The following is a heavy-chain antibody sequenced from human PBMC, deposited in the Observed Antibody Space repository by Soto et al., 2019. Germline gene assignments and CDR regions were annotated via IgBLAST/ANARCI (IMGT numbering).Heavy chain of an antibody. D-gene: IGHD6-19*01. J-gene: IGHJ6*02. CDR1: GYSFTSYW. Sequence: PGESLKISCKGSGYSFTSYWIGWVRQMPGKGLEWMGIIYPGDSDTRYSPSFQGQVTISADKSISTAYLQWSSLKASDTAIYYCTKGVLESGWPLYGMDVWGQGTTVTVSS. V-gene: IGHV5-51*01. CDR3: TKGVLESGWPLYGMDV. CDR2: IYPGDSDT.